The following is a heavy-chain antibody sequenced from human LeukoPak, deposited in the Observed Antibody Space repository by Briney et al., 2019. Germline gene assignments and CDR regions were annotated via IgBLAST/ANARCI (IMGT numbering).Heavy chain of an antibody. V-gene: IGHV4-59*08. CDR1: GRSISSYY. D-gene: IGHD4-17*01. J-gene: IGHJ4*02. CDR3: ARLTWDYGDYYLNF. Sequence: SETLSLTCTVSGRSISSYYWSWVRQPPGKGLEWVGYIYYSGSTNYNPSLKSRVTISVDTTKNQFSLKLSSVAAADTAVDYCARLTWDYGDYYLNFWGQGTLVTLSS. CDR2: IYYSGST.